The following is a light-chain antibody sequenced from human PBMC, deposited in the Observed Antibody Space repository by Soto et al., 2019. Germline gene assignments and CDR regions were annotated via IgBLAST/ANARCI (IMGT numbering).Light chain of an antibody. V-gene: IGKV3-20*01. Sequence: EIVLTQSPGTLSLSPGERATLSCRASQSVSSSFLAWYQQKPGQAPRLLIYGASSRATGIPDRFSGSGSVTDFTLTISRLEPEDVAVYYCQQYGISPLTFGGGTKVEIK. J-gene: IGKJ4*01. CDR3: QQYGISPLT. CDR2: GAS. CDR1: QSVSSSF.